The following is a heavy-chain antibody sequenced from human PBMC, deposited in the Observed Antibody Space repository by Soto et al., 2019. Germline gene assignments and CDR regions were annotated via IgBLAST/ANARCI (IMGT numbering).Heavy chain of an antibody. J-gene: IGHJ4*02. CDR1: GGSISTYY. Sequence: QVQLQESGPGLVKPSETLSLTCTVSGGSISTYYWSWIRQPPGKGLEWIGYVYSSGSTNYNPSLKSRVTISVDSSKNQFSLKLSSVTAADTAVYYCARDSRDGPPEYWGQGTLVTVSS. CDR3: ARDSRDGPPEY. CDR2: VYSSGST. V-gene: IGHV4-59*01. D-gene: IGHD2-2*01.